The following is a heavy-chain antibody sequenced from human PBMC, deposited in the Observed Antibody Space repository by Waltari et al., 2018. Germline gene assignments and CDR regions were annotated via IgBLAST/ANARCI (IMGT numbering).Heavy chain of an antibody. Sequence: QVQLVQSGAEVKTPGSSVQVSCKASGGTVSSYAISWGGQAPGQGLEWMGGIIPIFGTANYAQKYQGGVTITADETTSTAYMELSSLRSEDTAVYCGAREARSGSYEFDPWGQGTLVTVSS. J-gene: IGHJ5*02. D-gene: IGHD1-26*01. CDR1: GGTVSSYA. V-gene: IGHV1-69*01. CDR3: AREARSGSYEFDP. CDR2: IIPIFGTA.